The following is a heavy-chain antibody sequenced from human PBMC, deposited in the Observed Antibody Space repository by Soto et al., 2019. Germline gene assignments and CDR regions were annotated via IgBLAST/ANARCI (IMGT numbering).Heavy chain of an antibody. D-gene: IGHD4-17*01. V-gene: IGHV5-51*01. CDR2: IYPGDSDT. CDR1: GYSFTSYW. CDR3: ARLLLYGGPTDYYYMDV. J-gene: IGHJ6*03. Sequence: GESLKLSCKGSGYSFTSYWIGWVRQMPGKGLEWMGIIYPGDSDTRYSPSFQGQVTISADKSISTAYLQWSSLKASDTAMYYCARLLLYGGPTDYYYMDVWGKGTTVTVFS.